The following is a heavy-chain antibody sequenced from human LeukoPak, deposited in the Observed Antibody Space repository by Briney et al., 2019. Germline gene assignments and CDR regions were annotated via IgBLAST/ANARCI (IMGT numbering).Heavy chain of an antibody. CDR3: ARAGSLDYYDSSGYYSFDY. J-gene: IGHJ4*02. D-gene: IGHD3-22*01. CDR2: IYHSGST. CDR1: GYSISSGYY. V-gene: IGHV4-38-2*02. Sequence: SETPSLTCTVSGYSISSGYYWGWIRQPPGKGLEWIGSIYHSGSTYYNPSLKSRVTISVDTSKNQFSLKLSSVTAADTAVYYCARAGSLDYYDSSGYYSFDYWGQGTLVTVSS.